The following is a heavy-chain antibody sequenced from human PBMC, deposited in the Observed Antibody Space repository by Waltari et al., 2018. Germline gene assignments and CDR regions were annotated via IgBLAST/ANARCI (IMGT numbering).Heavy chain of an antibody. CDR2: INHSGST. J-gene: IGHJ4*02. D-gene: IGHD3-22*01. Sequence: SWIRQPPGKGLEWIGEINHSGSTNYNPSLKSRVTISVDTSKNQFSLKLSSVTAADTAVYYCVRVSGYHAGIYYFDYWGQGTLVTVSS. CDR3: VRVSGYHAGIYYFDY. V-gene: IGHV4-34*01.